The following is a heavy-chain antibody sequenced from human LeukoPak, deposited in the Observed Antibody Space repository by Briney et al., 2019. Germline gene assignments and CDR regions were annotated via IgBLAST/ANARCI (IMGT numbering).Heavy chain of an antibody. J-gene: IGHJ5*02. CDR2: MNPNSGNT. CDR1: GYTFTSYD. D-gene: IGHD2-2*01. Sequence: ASVKVSCKASGYTFTSYDINWVRQATGQGLEWMGWMNPNSGNTGYAQKFQGRVTVTRNTSISTAYTELSSLRSEDTAVYYCARGWPSSYQLLFGQDERKWFDPWGQGTLVTVSS. V-gene: IGHV1-8*01. CDR3: ARGWPSSYQLLFGQDERKWFDP.